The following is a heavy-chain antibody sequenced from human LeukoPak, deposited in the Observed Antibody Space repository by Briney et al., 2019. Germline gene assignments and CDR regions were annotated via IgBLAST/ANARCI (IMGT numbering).Heavy chain of an antibody. CDR2: ISYDGSNK. D-gene: IGHD6-13*01. Sequence: GGSLRLSCAPSGFTFSSFGMHWVRQAPGKGLEWVADISYDGSNKYYADSVKSRFTTSTDNTTNTLYLQKNSLRAEDTAVYYCAKERQQLENWGQGTLVTVSS. CDR1: GFTFSSFG. V-gene: IGHV3-30*18. CDR3: AKERQQLEN. J-gene: IGHJ4*02.